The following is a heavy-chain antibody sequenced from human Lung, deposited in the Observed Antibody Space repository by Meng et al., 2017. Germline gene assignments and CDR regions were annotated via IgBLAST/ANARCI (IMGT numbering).Heavy chain of an antibody. Sequence: QVQLVESGEGVVQPGRSLRLSCAASGFTFSSYGMHWVRQAPGKGLEWVAVISYDGSNKYYADSVKGRFTISRDNSKNTLYLQMNSLRAEDTAVYYCAKDLSKQQQLGELDYWGQGTLVTVSS. CDR3: AKDLSKQQQLGELDY. V-gene: IGHV3-30*18. CDR1: GFTFSSYG. J-gene: IGHJ4*02. CDR2: ISYDGSNK. D-gene: IGHD6-13*01.